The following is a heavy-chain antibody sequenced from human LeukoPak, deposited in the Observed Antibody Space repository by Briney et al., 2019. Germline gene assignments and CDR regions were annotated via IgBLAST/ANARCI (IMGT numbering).Heavy chain of an antibody. CDR3: ARADSSGYYLVGGFDI. CDR1: GFTFNTYI. CDR2: ISTSSSYI. D-gene: IGHD3-22*01. Sequence: GGSLRLSCAASGFTFNTYIMNWVRQAPGKGLEGVSSISTSSSYIYYADSVKGRFTISRDNAKNSLFLQMDSLRADDTAVYYYARADSSGYYLVGGFDIWGQGTIVTVSS. V-gene: IGHV3-21*01. J-gene: IGHJ3*02.